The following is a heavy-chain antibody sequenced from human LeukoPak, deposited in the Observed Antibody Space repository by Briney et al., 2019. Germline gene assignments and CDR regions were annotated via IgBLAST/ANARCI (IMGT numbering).Heavy chain of an antibody. J-gene: IGHJ4*02. Sequence: ASVKVSRKXSGSTFTSYDISWVRQAPGQGLEWMGCISTYNGNTNFTQKLQGRVTMTTDTSTSTAYMELRSLRSDDTAVYYCARDGDIVVVPPAIPGIGLPDYWGQGTLVTASS. CDR2: ISTYNGNT. CDR3: ARDGDIVVVPPAIPGIGLPDY. CDR1: GSTFTSYD. D-gene: IGHD2-2*02. V-gene: IGHV1-18*01.